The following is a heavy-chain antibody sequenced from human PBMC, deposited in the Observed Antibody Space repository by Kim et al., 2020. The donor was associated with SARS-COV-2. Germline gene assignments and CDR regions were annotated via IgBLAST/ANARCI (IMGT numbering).Heavy chain of an antibody. Sequence: NKDYATSVKGRFTISGDNSKNTLYLQMNSLRAEDTAVYYCARDGGNWFDPWGQGTLATVSS. J-gene: IGHJ5*02. CDR2: NK. CDR3: ARDGGNWFDP. D-gene: IGHD3-16*01. V-gene: IGHV3-30-3*01.